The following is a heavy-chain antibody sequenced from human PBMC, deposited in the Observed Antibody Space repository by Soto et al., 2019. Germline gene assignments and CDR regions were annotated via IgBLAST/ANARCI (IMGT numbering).Heavy chain of an antibody. CDR1: GDSVTSNSAA. CDR2: TYYRSKWYN. V-gene: IGHV6-1*01. J-gene: IGHJ6*02. Sequence: TLSLTCAISGDSVTSNSAAWNWIRQSPSRGLEWLGRTYYRSKWYNDYAVYVKSRITINADTSKNQMSLQLNSVTPEDTAVHYFAKSVRYYDILTGYFPIDVWGQGTTVTVSS. D-gene: IGHD3-9*01. CDR3: AKSVRYYDILTGYFPIDV.